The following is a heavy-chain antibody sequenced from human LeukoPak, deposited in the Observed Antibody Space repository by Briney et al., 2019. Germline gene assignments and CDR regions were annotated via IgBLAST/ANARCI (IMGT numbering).Heavy chain of an antibody. V-gene: IGHV3-21*01. CDR1: GFNFTNYN. CDR2: IHSSSGSI. Sequence: KSGGSLKLSCAASGFNFTNYNMNWVRQAPGKGLEWVSSIHSSSGSIYYADSQKGRFTISRDNAKNSLYLQMNSLRAEDTAVYYCARDLAWDAFDIWGQGTMVTVSS. J-gene: IGHJ3*02. CDR3: ARDLAWDAFDI.